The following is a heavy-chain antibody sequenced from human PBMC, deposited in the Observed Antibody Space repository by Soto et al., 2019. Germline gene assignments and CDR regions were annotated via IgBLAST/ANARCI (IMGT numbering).Heavy chain of an antibody. J-gene: IGHJ4*02. CDR3: ATNYVSGSTPFDY. V-gene: IGHV1-69*02. CDR1: RGTFSYNT. CDR2: VLPMVGMS. D-gene: IGHD3-10*01. Sequence: QVQLVQSGAEVKKPGSSVKVSCTASRGTFSYNTISWGRQAPGQGLELMGRVLPMVGMSSYAHKFQARLTLTADKPTSTVSLVLNSLRPEDTAVYYCATNYVSGSTPFDYWGQGTLVTVSS.